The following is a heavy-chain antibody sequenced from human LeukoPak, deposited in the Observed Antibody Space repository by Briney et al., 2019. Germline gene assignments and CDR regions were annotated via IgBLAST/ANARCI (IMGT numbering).Heavy chain of an antibody. J-gene: IGHJ3*02. CDR3: ARALLVEMATKDAFEI. V-gene: IGHV4-59*01. Sequence: KPSETLSLTCTVSGGSISSYYWSWIRQPPGKGLGWIGYIYYSGSTIYNPSLKSRVTISVDTSKNQFSLKLSSVTAADTAVYFCARALLVEMATKDAFEIWGQGTMVTVSS. CDR2: IYYSGST. CDR1: GGSISSYY. D-gene: IGHD5-24*01.